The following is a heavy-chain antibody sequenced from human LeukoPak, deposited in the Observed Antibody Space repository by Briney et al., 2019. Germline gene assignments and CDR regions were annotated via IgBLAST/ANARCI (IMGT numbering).Heavy chain of an antibody. V-gene: IGHV1-18*01. Sequence: ASVKVSCKASGYTFTSYGISWVRQAPGQGLEWMGWISAYNGNTNYAQKLQGRVTMTTDTSTSIAYMELRSLRSDDTAVYYCAREDCTNGVCYTPFDYWGQGTLVTVSS. D-gene: IGHD2-8*01. CDR1: GYTFTSYG. CDR3: AREDCTNGVCYTPFDY. J-gene: IGHJ4*02. CDR2: ISAYNGNT.